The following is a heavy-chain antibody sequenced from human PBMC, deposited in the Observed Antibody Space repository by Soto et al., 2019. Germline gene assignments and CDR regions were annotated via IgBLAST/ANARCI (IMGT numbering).Heavy chain of an antibody. J-gene: IGHJ1*01. Sequence: EVQLVESGGGLVQPGGSLRLSCAASGFTFTDLWIYWVRQTPEKGLVWVAGINGDGTITAYADSVKGRFTISRDNAKSTLYLQMNSLTIEDTALYYCVRDFRRGQGTLVTVSS. CDR2: INGDGTIT. CDR1: GFTFTDLW. CDR3: VRDFR. V-gene: IGHV3-74*01.